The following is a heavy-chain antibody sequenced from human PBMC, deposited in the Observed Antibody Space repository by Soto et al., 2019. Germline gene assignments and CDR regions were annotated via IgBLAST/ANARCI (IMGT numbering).Heavy chain of an antibody. D-gene: IGHD3-9*01. CDR1: GFTFSSYG. V-gene: IGHV3-30*03. CDR3: ATAPSYYDILTDYFDY. J-gene: IGHJ4*02. Sequence: GGSLRLSCAASGFTFSSYGMHWVRQAPGKGLEWVAVISYDGSNKYYADSVKGRFTISRDNSKNTLYLQMNSLRAEDTAVYYCATAPSYYDILTDYFDYWGQGTLVTVSS. CDR2: ISYDGSNK.